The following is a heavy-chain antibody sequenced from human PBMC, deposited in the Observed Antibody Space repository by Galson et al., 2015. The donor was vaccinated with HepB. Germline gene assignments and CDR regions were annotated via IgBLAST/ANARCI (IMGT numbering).Heavy chain of an antibody. CDR1: GYTFTSYG. Sequence: LVKVSCRASGYTFTSYGISWVRQAPGQGLEWMGWISAYNGNTNYAQKLQGRITMTTDTSTSTAYMELRSLRSDDTAVYYCARDLGLGPRVPLYYYGMDVWGQGTTVTVSS. J-gene: IGHJ6*02. CDR3: ARDLGLGPRVPLYYYGMDV. V-gene: IGHV1-18*01. CDR2: ISAYNGNT. D-gene: IGHD3-16*01.